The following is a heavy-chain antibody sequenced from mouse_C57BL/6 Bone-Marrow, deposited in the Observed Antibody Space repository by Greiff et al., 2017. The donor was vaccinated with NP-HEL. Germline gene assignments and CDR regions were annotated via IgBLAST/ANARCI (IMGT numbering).Heavy chain of an antibody. CDR1: GFSLTSYG. CDR3: AKHGDYGNWSAMDY. CDR2: IWGGGST. J-gene: IGHJ4*01. V-gene: IGHV2-9*01. D-gene: IGHD2-1*01. Sequence: QVQLKESGPGLVAPSQSLSITCTVSGFSLTSYGVDWVRQPPGKGLEWLGVIWGGGSTNYNSALMSRLSISKDNSKSQVFLKMNSRQTDDTAMYYCAKHGDYGNWSAMDYWGQGTSVTVSS.